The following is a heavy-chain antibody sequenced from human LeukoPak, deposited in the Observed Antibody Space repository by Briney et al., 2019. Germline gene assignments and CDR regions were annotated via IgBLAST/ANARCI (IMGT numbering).Heavy chain of an antibody. CDR1: GYSISSGYY. D-gene: IGHD3-3*01. CDR2: IYHSGST. J-gene: IGHJ6*03. Sequence: SETLSLTCTVSGYSISSGYYWGWIRQPPGKGLEWIGSIYHSGSTYYNPSLKSRVTISVDTSKNQFPLKLSSVTAADTAVYYCARVGVFGVVNYFYYMDVWGKGTTVTVSS. V-gene: IGHV4-38-2*02. CDR3: ARVGVFGVVNYFYYMDV.